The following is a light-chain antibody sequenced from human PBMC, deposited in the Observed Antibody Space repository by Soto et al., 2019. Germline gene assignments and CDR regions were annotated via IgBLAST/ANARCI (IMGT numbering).Light chain of an antibody. CDR2: GAT. CDR3: QQFSSYPLT. J-gene: IGKJ4*01. Sequence: EIVLTPSLGTLSLSPVQSTSLSCRASQGVGSSYLAWYQHKPGQAPRLLIYGATSRATGIPDRFIGSGSGTDFTLTISRLEPEDFAVYYCQQFSSYPLTFGGGTKVDIK. CDR1: QGVGSSY. V-gene: IGKV3-20*01.